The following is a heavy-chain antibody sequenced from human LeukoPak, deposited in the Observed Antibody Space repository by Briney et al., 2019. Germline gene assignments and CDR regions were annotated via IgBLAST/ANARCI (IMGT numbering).Heavy chain of an antibody. V-gene: IGHV1-2*02. Sequence: GASVKVSCKASGYTFTGYYMHWLRQAPGQGLEWMGWINPNSGGTNYAQKFQGRVTMTRDTSISTAYMELSRLRSDDTAVYYSARVLTYCSGTSGYTGDAFDIWGQGTMVTVSS. J-gene: IGHJ3*02. CDR2: INPNSGGT. CDR1: GYTFTGYY. CDR3: ARVLTYCSGTSGYTGDAFDI. D-gene: IGHD2-2*02.